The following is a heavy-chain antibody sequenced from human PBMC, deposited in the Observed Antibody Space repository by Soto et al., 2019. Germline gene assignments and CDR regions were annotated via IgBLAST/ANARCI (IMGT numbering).Heavy chain of an antibody. CDR3: AKGPTYYYDSSGYFPYDC. J-gene: IGHJ4*02. Sequence: EVQLLESGGGLVQPGGSLRLSCAASGFTFSSYAMSWVRQAPGKGLEWVSAISGSGGSTYYADSVKGRFTISRDNSKNSLYLQRNSRRADGTAVYYCAKGPTYYYDSSGYFPYDCRGQGTLVTVSS. CDR2: ISGSGGST. CDR1: GFTFSSYA. V-gene: IGHV3-23*01. D-gene: IGHD3-22*01.